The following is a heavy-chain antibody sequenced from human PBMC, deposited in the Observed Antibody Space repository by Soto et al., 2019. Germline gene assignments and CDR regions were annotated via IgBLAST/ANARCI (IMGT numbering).Heavy chain of an antibody. CDR2: IHSGGTT. Sequence: QVQLQEPGPRLVEPSHTLSLTCTVSGASISNGYYSWSWIRQSPGTGLEWIGHIHSGGTTYSNPSLKSRLTISVDMSKNQFSLKLSSPTAADTAVYYCARGPSGDKVDYWGQGTLVTVSS. CDR3: ARGPSGDKVDY. D-gene: IGHD1-26*01. J-gene: IGHJ4*02. CDR1: GASISNGYYS. V-gene: IGHV4-30-4*01.